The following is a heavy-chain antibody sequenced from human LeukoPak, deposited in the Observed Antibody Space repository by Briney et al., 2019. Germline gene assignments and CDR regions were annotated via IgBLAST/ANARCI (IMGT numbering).Heavy chain of an antibody. Sequence: SETLSLTCTVSGGSISNYFWSWIRQPPGKGLEWIGYIYYSGSTNYSPSLMSRVTMSVDTSKNQFSLRLSSVTAADTAVYYCARITMIPNDAFDIWGQGTMVTVSS. J-gene: IGHJ3*02. D-gene: IGHD3-22*01. CDR2: IYYSGST. V-gene: IGHV4-59*08. CDR3: ARITMIPNDAFDI. CDR1: GGSISNYF.